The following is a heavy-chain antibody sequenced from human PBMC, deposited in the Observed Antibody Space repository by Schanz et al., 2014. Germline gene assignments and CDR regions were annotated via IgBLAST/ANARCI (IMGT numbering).Heavy chain of an antibody. CDR1: GYTFSNDD. D-gene: IGHD6-25*01. CDR2: MQPDSGKT. CDR3: ARGQRRTIGRPFGP. V-gene: IGHV1-8*01. J-gene: IGHJ5*02. Sequence: QVQLVQSGAEVKRPGASVRVSCKTSGYTFSNDDINWVRQAIGQGPEWMGWMQPDSGKTHYAEKFQGRVAMTRDVSISTAYMELSSLASEDTAVYYCARGQRRTIGRPFGPWGQGTLVTVSS.